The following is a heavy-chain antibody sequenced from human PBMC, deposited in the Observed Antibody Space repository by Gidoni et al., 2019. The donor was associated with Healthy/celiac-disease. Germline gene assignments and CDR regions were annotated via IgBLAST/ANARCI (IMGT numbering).Heavy chain of an antibody. CDR1: GGTFSSYA. Sequence: QVQLVQSGAEVKKPGSSVKVSFQASGGTFSSYAISWVRQAPGQGLEWMGGIIPIFGTANYAQKFQGRVTITADKSTSTAYMELSSLRSEDTAVYYCARRGATVTTYYYYYGMDVWGQGTTVTVSS. J-gene: IGHJ6*02. V-gene: IGHV1-69*06. D-gene: IGHD4-17*01. CDR2: IIPIFGTA. CDR3: ARRGATVTTYYYYYGMDV.